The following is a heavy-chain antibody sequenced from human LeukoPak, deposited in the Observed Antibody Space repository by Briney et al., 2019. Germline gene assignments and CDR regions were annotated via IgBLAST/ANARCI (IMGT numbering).Heavy chain of an antibody. Sequence: SETLSLTCAVYGGSFSGYYWSWIRQPPGKGLEWIGEINHSGSTNYNPSLKSRVTISVDTSKNQFSLKLSSVTAADTAVYYCARGRCYYGSGRTWFDPLGLRTLVTVSS. CDR1: GGSFSGYY. J-gene: IGHJ5*02. V-gene: IGHV4-34*01. CDR2: INHSGST. CDR3: ARGRCYYGSGRTWFDP. D-gene: IGHD3-10*01.